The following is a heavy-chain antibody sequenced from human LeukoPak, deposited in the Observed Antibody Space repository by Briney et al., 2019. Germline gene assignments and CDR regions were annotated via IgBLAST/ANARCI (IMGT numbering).Heavy chain of an antibody. CDR2: FDPEDGET. D-gene: IGHD3-22*01. Sequence: EASVKVSCKVSGYTLTELSMHWVRQAPGKGLEWMGGFDPEDGETIYAQKFQGRVTMTEDTSTDTAYMELSSLRSEDTAVYYCATQAKDYYDSSGYFDYWGQGTLVTVSS. V-gene: IGHV1-24*01. CDR3: ATQAKDYYDSSGYFDY. J-gene: IGHJ4*02. CDR1: GYTLTELS.